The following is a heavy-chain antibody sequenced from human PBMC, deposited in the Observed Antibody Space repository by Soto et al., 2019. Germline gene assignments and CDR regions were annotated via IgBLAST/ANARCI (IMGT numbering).Heavy chain of an antibody. CDR2: IYYSGSS. Sequence: TLSLSFTVSGDSISSDGYYWSWMRQHPGKGLEWIGYIYYSGSSYYNPSLKSRVTISVDASKNQFSLKVSSVTAADTAVYYCARVSYGMDVWGQGTTVTVSS. CDR1: GDSISSDGYY. J-gene: IGHJ6*02. V-gene: IGHV4-31*03. CDR3: ARVSYGMDV.